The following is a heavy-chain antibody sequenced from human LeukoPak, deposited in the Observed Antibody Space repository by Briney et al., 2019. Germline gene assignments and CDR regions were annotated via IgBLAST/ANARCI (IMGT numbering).Heavy chain of an antibody. Sequence: SVKVSCKASGGTFSSHAISWVRQAPGQGLEWMGGIIPIFGTANYAQKFQGRVTIPADESTSTAYMDLSCLRSEDTAVYYCARRVSTGYCSSTSCFSFDYWGQGTLVTVSS. J-gene: IGHJ4*02. D-gene: IGHD2-2*01. CDR1: GGTFSSHA. V-gene: IGHV1-69*13. CDR3: ARRVSTGYCSSTSCFSFDY. CDR2: IIPIFGTA.